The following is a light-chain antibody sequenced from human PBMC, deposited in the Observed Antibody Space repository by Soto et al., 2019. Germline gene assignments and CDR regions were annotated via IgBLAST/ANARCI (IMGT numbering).Light chain of an antibody. V-gene: IGKV3-11*01. Sequence: EIVLTQSPATLSLSPGERATLSCRASQSIGTYLAWYQQRPGQAPTLLIYEGSGRATGTPPRFSGSGSGTDFTLTISSLEPEDSAVYYCQQRSNWPPTWTFGPGTKVEIK. CDR2: EGS. CDR3: QQRSNWPPTWT. CDR1: QSIGTY. J-gene: IGKJ1*01.